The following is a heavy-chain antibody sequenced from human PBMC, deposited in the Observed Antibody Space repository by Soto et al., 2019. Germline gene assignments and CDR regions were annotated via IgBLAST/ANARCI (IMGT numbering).Heavy chain of an antibody. J-gene: IGHJ4*02. CDR3: EKESSHSGRYPW. V-gene: IGHV3-30*18. Sequence: PGGSLRLSCAASGFTFSSYGMHWVRQAPGKGLEWVAVISYDGSNKYYADSVKGRFTISRDNSKNTLYLQMNSLRAEDTAVYYCEKESSHSGRYPWWGQGTLVTVSS. CDR1: GFTFSSYG. D-gene: IGHD1-26*01. CDR2: ISYDGSNK.